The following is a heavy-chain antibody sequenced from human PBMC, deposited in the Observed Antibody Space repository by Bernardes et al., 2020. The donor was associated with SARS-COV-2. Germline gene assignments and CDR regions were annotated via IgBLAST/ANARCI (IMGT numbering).Heavy chain of an antibody. CDR1: GYSFTSYW. CDR2: IYPGDSDT. D-gene: IGHD3-3*01. Sequence: GESLKISCKGSGYSFTSYWIGWVRQMPGKGLEWMGIIYPGDSDTRYSPSFQGQVTISADKSISTAYLQWSSLKASDTAMYYCARGPLYDFWSGYYTKGPFDYWGQGTLVTVSS. CDR3: ARGPLYDFWSGYYTKGPFDY. J-gene: IGHJ4*02. V-gene: IGHV5-51*01.